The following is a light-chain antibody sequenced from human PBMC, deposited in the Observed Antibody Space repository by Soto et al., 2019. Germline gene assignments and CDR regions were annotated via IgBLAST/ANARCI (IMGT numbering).Light chain of an antibody. V-gene: IGLV2-14*01. Sequence: QSALTQPASVSGSPGQSITISCTGTSSDVGGYNYVSWYQQYPGKAPKLMIYDVSNRPSGVSNRFSGSKSGNTASLTISGLQAEDEADYYCSSYTSSSRVFGTETKLTVL. CDR3: SSYTSSSRV. J-gene: IGLJ1*01. CDR2: DVS. CDR1: SSDVGGYNY.